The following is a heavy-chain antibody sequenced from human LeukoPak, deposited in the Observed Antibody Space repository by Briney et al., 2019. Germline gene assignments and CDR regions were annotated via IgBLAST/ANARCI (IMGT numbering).Heavy chain of an antibody. CDR3: ARRAGDYSHPYDY. J-gene: IGHJ4*02. D-gene: IGHD3-22*01. CDR2: IYSGGNT. CDR1: GFTFSSYG. Sequence: GGTLRLSCAASGFTFSSYGMSWVRQAPGKGLEWVSFIYSGGNTYYADSVKGRFTISRDNSKNTVHLQMNSLRAEDTAMYYCARRAGDYSHPYDYWGQGTLVTVSS. V-gene: IGHV3-53*01.